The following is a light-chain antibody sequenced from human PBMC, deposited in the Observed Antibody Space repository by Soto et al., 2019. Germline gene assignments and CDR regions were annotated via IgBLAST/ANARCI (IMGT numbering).Light chain of an antibody. CDR3: QPSSSTVFT. V-gene: IGKV1-39*01. J-gene: IGKJ3*01. CDR2: TAS. CDR1: QTIGIY. Sequence: IQMTQSPSSLSASVGDRVTITCRASQTIGIYLNWYQQKPGKAPNLLIYTASSLHSGVPSRFSGSGSGTDFTLTISSLQLEDFATYYCQPSSSTVFTFGPGTRVDVK.